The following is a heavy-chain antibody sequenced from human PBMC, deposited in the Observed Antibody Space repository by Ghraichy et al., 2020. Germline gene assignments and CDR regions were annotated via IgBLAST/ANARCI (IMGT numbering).Heavy chain of an antibody. D-gene: IGHD1-26*01. CDR2: INHSGST. CDR1: GGSFSGYY. CDR3: ARVVRIGRWELLDYYGMDV. V-gene: IGHV4-34*01. Sequence: QTLSLTCAVYGGSFSGYYWSWIRQPPGKGLEWIGEINHSGSTNYNPSLKSRVTISVDTSKNQFSLKLSSVTAADTVVYYCARVVRIGRWELLDYYGMDVWGQGTTVTVSS. J-gene: IGHJ6*02.